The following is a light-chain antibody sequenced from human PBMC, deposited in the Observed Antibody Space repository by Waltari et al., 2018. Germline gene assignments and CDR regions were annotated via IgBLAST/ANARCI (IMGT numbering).Light chain of an antibody. V-gene: IGLV1-44*01. J-gene: IGLJ2*01. CDR2: SNK. Sequence: QSMLTQPPSASGTPGQRVTISCSGSSSNIGSKTVNWHQHLPGTAPRVLIYSNKQRPSGVPDRFSGSKSGTSASLALSGLQSEDEADYYCASWDDSVIGPVFGGGTKLTVL. CDR1: SSNIGSKT. CDR3: ASWDDSVIGPV.